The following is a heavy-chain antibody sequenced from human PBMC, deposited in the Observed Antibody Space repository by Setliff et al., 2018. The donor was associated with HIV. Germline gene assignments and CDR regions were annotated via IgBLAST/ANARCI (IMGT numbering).Heavy chain of an antibody. CDR2: IYSTGNP. CDR3: ARETDLNACDV. D-gene: IGHD1-1*01. V-gene: IGHV4-61*02. J-gene: IGHJ3*01. CDR1: GGSISSGGYY. Sequence: PSETLSLTCTVSGGSISSGGYYWSWVRQPAGKGLEWIGRIYSTGNPTYNPSLKSRVTISVDTSNNQFSLRLTSATAADTAIYYCARETDLNACDVWGRGTMVTVSS.